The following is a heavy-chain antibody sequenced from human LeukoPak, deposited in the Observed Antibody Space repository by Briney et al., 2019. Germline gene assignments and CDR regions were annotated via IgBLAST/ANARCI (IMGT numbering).Heavy chain of an antibody. CDR1: GYTLTELS. CDR2: FDPEDGET. J-gene: IGHJ4*02. D-gene: IGHD3/OR15-3a*01. CDR3: ATVAPEDYYFDY. V-gene: IGHV1-24*01. Sequence: GASVKVSCKVSGYTLTELSMHWVRQAPGKGLEWMGGFDPEDGETIYVQKFQGRVAMTEDTPTDTAYMELSSLRSEDTAVYYCATVAPEDYYFDYWGQGTLVTVSS.